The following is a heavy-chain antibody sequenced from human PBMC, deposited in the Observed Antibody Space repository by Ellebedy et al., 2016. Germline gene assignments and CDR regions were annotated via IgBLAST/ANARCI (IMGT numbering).Heavy chain of an antibody. CDR1: GFTFSSYW. CDR2: INSDGSST. J-gene: IGHJ4*02. D-gene: IGHD5-18*01. V-gene: IGHV3-74*01. CDR3: ARVRGGYSYGYWTFDY. Sequence: ETLSLTCAASGFTFSSYWMHWVRQAPGKGLVWVSRINSDGSSTSYADSVKGRFTISRDNAKNTLYLQMNSLRDEDTAVYYCARVRGGYSYGYWTFDYWGQGTLVTVSS.